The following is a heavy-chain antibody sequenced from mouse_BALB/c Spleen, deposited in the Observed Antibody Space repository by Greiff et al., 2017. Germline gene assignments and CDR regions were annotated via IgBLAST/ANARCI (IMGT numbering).Heavy chain of an antibody. CDR3: GRVDPFAY. Sequence: VQLQQSGPGLVAPSQSLSITCTVSGFSLTSYGVHWVRQPPGKGLEWLGVIWAGGSTNYNSALMSRLSISKDNSKSQVFLKMNSLQTDDTAMYYCGRVDPFAYWGQGTLVTVSA. CDR1: GFSLTSYG. V-gene: IGHV2-9*02. J-gene: IGHJ3*01. CDR2: IWAGGST.